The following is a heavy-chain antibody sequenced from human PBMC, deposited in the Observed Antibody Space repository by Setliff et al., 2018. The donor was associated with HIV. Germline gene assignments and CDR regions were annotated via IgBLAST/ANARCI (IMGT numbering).Heavy chain of an antibody. CDR1: GYIFTTHY. D-gene: IGHD3-22*01. V-gene: IGHV1-46*01. CDR2: SNPSSRTT. CDR3: ARGGRADESRGYYYPLMY. Sequence: ASVKVSCKSSGYIFTTHYIHWVRQAPGQGIEWMGMSNPSSRTTIYAQKFRGRMTLTKDKSTTTVYMELSSLRSDDTAVYYCARGGRADESRGYYYPLMYWGQGTLVTVSS. J-gene: IGHJ4*02.